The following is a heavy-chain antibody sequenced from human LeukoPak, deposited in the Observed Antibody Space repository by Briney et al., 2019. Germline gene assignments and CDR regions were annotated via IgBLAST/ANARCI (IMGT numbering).Heavy chain of an antibody. D-gene: IGHD4-17*01. J-gene: IGHJ6*02. Sequence: GESLKISCKGSGYSFTSYWIGWVRQMPGKGLEWMGIIYPGDSDTRYSPSFQGQVTISADKSISTAYLQWSSLKASDTAMYYCARHGQDGDYAEGDYYYGMDVWGQGTTVTVSS. CDR1: GYSFTSYW. CDR3: ARHGQDGDYAEGDYYYGMDV. CDR2: IYPGDSDT. V-gene: IGHV5-51*01.